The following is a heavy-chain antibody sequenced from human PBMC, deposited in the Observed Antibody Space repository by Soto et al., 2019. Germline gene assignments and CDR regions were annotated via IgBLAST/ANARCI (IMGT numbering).Heavy chain of an antibody. Sequence: ASVKVSCKASGYTFASYGISWVRQAPGQGLEWMGWINPNSGGTNYAQKFQGWVTMTRDTSISTAYMELSRLGSDDTAVYYCARGDCSGGSCYGDLDYWGQGTLVTVSS. CDR2: INPNSGGT. V-gene: IGHV1-2*04. D-gene: IGHD2-15*01. CDR1: GYTFASYG. J-gene: IGHJ4*02. CDR3: ARGDCSGGSCYGDLDY.